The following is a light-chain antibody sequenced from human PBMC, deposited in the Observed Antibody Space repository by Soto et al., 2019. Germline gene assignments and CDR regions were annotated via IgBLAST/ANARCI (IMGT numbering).Light chain of an antibody. CDR2: SNN. V-gene: IGLV1-44*01. CDR3: AAWDDSLNGYV. Sequence: QSVLTQPPSASGTPGQRVTISCSGSSSNIGSNTVNWYQQLPGTAPKLLIYSNNHRPSGGPDRFSASKSGTSASLAISGLQSDEEAAYYCAAWDDSLNGYVFGTGTKLTVL. CDR1: SSNIGSNT. J-gene: IGLJ1*01.